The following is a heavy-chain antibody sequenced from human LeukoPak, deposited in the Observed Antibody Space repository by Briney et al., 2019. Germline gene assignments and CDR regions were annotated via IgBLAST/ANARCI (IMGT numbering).Heavy chain of an antibody. Sequence: GESLKISCKASGYSFTSYWIGWVRQMPGKGLEWMGIIYPVDSDTGYSPSFQGQVTISADKSISTAYLQWSSLKASDTAMYYCARQGRFLEWLLTPANYYYYMDVWGKGTTVTVSS. CDR2: IYPVDSDT. J-gene: IGHJ6*03. V-gene: IGHV5-51*01. D-gene: IGHD3-3*01. CDR3: ARQGRFLEWLLTPANYYYYMDV. CDR1: GYSFTSYW.